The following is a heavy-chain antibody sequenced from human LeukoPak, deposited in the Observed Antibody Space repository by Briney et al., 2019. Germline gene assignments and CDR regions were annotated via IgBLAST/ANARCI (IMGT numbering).Heavy chain of an antibody. D-gene: IGHD5-24*01. CDR2: IYTSGST. Sequence: SETLSLTCTVSGGSISSGSYYWSWIRQPAGKGLEWIGRIYTSGSTNYNPSLKSRVTISVDTSKNQFSLKLSSVTAADTAVYYCASGGREFDYWGRGTLVTVSS. CDR1: GGSISSGSYY. V-gene: IGHV4-61*02. J-gene: IGHJ4*02. CDR3: ASGGREFDY.